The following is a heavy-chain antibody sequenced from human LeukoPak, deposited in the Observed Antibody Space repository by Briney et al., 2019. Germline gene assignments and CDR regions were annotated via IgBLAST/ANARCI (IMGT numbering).Heavy chain of an antibody. V-gene: IGHV3-74*01. Sequence: GGSLRLSCAASGFTFSSYWMHWVRQAPGKWLVWVSRINSDGSSTSYADSVKGRFTISRDNAKNTLYLQMNSLRAEDTAVYYCASEIGYCSSTSCYFLDYWGPGTLVTVSS. CDR3: ASEIGYCSSTSCYFLDY. CDR1: GFTFSSYW. D-gene: IGHD2-2*01. CDR2: INSDGSST. J-gene: IGHJ4*02.